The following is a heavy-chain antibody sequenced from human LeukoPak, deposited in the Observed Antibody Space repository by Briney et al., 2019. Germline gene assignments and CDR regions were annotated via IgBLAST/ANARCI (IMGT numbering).Heavy chain of an antibody. V-gene: IGHV4-59*12. J-gene: IGHJ6*03. Sequence: PSETLSLTCTVSGGSISNKYWSWIRQPPGKGLEWIGYIYYSGSTNYNPSLKSRVTMSVDTSKNQFSLKLSSVTAADTAVYYCARDHFDSMWVSPRYYYYMDVWGKGTTVTISS. D-gene: IGHD3-9*01. CDR2: IYYSGST. CDR1: GGSISNKY. CDR3: ARDHFDSMWVSPRYYYYMDV.